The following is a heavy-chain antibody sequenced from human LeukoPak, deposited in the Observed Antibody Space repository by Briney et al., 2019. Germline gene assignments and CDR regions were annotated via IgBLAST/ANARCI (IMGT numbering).Heavy chain of an antibody. CDR1: GFTFSTYW. Sequence: PGGSLRLSCAASGFTFSTYWMSRVRQAPGKGLEWVANIKQDGTEKYYVDSVKGRFTISRDNAKNSLYLQMNSLRAEVTAVYYCARDPDYYGAGSSDYWGQGTLVTVSS. J-gene: IGHJ4*02. CDR2: IKQDGTEK. V-gene: IGHV3-7*01. CDR3: ARDPDYYGAGSSDY. D-gene: IGHD3-10*01.